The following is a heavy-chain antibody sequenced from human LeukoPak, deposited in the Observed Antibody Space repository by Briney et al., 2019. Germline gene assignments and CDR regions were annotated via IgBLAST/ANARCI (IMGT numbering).Heavy chain of an antibody. V-gene: IGHV3-49*04. Sequence: PGGSLGLSCTASGFTFGDYAMSWVRQAPGKGLEWVGFIRSKAYGGTAEYAASVKGRFTISRDDSKSIAYLQMNSLKTEDTAVYYCTRPTDYYYDSSGCFDYWGQGTLVTVSS. CDR3: TRPTDYYYDSSGCFDY. D-gene: IGHD3-22*01. J-gene: IGHJ4*02. CDR1: GFTFGDYA. CDR2: IRSKAYGGTA.